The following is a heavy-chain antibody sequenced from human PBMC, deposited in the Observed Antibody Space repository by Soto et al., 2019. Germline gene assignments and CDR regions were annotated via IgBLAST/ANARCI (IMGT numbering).Heavy chain of an antibody. J-gene: IGHJ2*01. V-gene: IGHV3-30-3*01. Sequence: QVQLVESGGGVVQPGRSLRLSCAASGFTFSSYAMHWVRQAPGKGLEWVAVISYDGSNKYYADSVKGRFTISRDNSKNTRYLQMNSLRAEDTAVYYCARGRDYGENWYFDLWGRGTLVTVSS. D-gene: IGHD4-17*01. CDR1: GFTFSSYA. CDR2: ISYDGSNK. CDR3: ARGRDYGENWYFDL.